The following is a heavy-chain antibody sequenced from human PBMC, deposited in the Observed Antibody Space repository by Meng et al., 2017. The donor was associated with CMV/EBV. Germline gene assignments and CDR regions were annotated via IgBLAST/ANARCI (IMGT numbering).Heavy chain of an antibody. CDR1: GYRVSDHY. J-gene: IGHJ4*02. V-gene: IGHV1-2*02. CDR3: VRDHNWGPDY. D-gene: IGHD1-1*01. Sequence: GELVEPGAEGKSPGASVKVSCQTSGYRVSDHYMHWVRQAPGQGLEWMGWIYPNSGGTHYAQKFQDRVTMTRDTSISTVYMELSRLTSDDTAVYYCVRDHNWGPDYWGQGTLVTVSS. CDR2: IYPNSGGT.